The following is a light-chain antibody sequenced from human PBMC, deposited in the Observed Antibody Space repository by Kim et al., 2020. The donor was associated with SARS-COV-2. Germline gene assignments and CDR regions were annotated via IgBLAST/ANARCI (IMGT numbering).Light chain of an antibody. CDR1: SLRSYY. Sequence: ALGQKVMITCQGDSLRSYYASWYQQKPGQAPVLVIYGKNNRPSGIPDRFSGSSSGNTASLTITGAQAEDEADYYCNSRDSSGNHYVFGTGTKVTVL. V-gene: IGLV3-19*01. CDR2: GKN. CDR3: NSRDSSGNHYV. J-gene: IGLJ1*01.